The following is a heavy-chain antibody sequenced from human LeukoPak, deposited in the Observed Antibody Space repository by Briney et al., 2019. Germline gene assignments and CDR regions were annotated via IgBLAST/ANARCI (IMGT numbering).Heavy chain of an antibody. CDR1: GGSITDYC. CDR2: IYYNGVT. J-gene: IGHJ4*02. D-gene: IGHD1-26*01. V-gene: IGHV4-59*01. CDR3: ARGIPATNEGYYFDY. Sequence: PSETLSLTCSVSGGSITDYCWTWLRQPPGKGLEWIGYIYYNGVTNYNPSLKSRVTISIDTSKSQFSLKLRSVTAADTAVYYCARGIPATNEGYYFDYWGQGTLVTVSS.